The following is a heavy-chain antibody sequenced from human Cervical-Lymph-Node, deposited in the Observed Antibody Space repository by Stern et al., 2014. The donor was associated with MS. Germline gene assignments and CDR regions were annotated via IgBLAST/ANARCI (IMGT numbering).Heavy chain of an antibody. D-gene: IGHD2-15*01. V-gene: IGHV1-8*01. Sequence: VQLVESGADVKKPGASVKVSCKASGYTFTSYDINWVRQATGQGLEWMGWMDPTTGNTAYEQKFQGRLTMTWNTSISTAYMELSSLRSEDTAVYYCARIGRSYYYYHGLDVWGQGTAVTVSS. CDR3: ARIGRSYYYYHGLDV. CDR1: GYTFTSYD. CDR2: MDPTTGNT. J-gene: IGHJ6*02.